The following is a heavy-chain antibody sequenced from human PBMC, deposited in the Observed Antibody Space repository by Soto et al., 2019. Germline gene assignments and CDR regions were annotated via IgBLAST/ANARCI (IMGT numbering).Heavy chain of an antibody. V-gene: IGHV3-21*01. Sequence: PGGSLRLSCAASGFTFSSYSMNWVRQAPGKGLEWVSSISSSSSYIYYADSVKGRFTISRDNAKNSLYLQMNSLRAEDTAVYYCARGPPTVVPAASEYFQHWGQGTLVTVSS. CDR3: ARGPPTVVPAASEYFQH. CDR2: ISSSSSYI. J-gene: IGHJ1*01. D-gene: IGHD2-2*01. CDR1: GFTFSSYS.